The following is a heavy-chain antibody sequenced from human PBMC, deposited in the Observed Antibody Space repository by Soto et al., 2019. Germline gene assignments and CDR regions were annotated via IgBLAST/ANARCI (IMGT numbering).Heavy chain of an antibody. CDR1: GFSFSGYG. Sequence: GGSLRLSCIASGFSFSGYGIRWVRQTPGKGLEWVGVQWLDAGNTIYADSVKGRFTISRDNSKNIVFLQMNSLRAEDTAVYFCARALLSGYSHFDYWGQGVMVTVYS. J-gene: IGHJ4*02. D-gene: IGHD2-21*01. V-gene: IGHV3-33*01. CDR2: QWLDAGNT. CDR3: ARALLSGYSHFDY.